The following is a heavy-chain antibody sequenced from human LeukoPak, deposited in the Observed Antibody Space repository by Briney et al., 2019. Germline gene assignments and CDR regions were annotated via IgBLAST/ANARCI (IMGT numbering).Heavy chain of an antibody. CDR3: ARDRLSPYYYDSSGYYGFDY. CDR1: GYTFTSYG. J-gene: IGHJ4*02. Sequence: ASVKVSRKASGYTFTSYGISWVRQAPGQGLEWMGWISAYNGNTNYAQKLQGRVTMTTDTSTSTAYMELRSLRSDDTAVYYCARDRLSPYYYDSSGYYGFDYWGQGTLVTVSS. CDR2: ISAYNGNT. D-gene: IGHD3-22*01. V-gene: IGHV1-18*01.